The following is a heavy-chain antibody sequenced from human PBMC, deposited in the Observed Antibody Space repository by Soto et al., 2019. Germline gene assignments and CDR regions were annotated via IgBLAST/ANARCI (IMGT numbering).Heavy chain of an antibody. D-gene: IGHD3-22*01. CDR2: IYYSGST. Sequence: QLQLQESGPGLMKPSETLSLTCTVSGGSISSSSYYWGWIRQPPGKGLEWIGSIYYSGSTYYKPSHKCRFTLTADPSKSHFSRMLSSVTAADTAVYYYARFCVRGPLISWAQGTMLTLSS. V-gene: IGHV4-39*01. J-gene: IGHJ3*01. CDR1: GGSISSSSYY. CDR3: ARFCVRGPLIS.